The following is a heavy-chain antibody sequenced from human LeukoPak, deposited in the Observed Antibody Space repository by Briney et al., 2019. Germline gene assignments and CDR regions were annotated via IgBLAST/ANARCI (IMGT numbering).Heavy chain of an antibody. V-gene: IGHV3-33*06. CDR1: GFTFSSYG. D-gene: IGHD4-11*01. CDR3: AKDRTKDYDYSGPADY. Sequence: GESLRLSCAVSGFTFSSYGMYWVRQAPGKGLEWVAVIWYDGSNKYYGDSVKGRFTISRDNSKNTLYLQMNSLRAEDTAVYYCAKDRTKDYDYSGPADYWGQGTLVTVSS. CDR2: IWYDGSNK. J-gene: IGHJ4*02.